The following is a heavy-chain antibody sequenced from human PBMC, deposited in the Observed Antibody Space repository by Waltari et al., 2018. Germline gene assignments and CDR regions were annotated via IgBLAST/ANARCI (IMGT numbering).Heavy chain of an antibody. CDR2: IYYSGST. V-gene: IGHV4-39*07. Sequence: QLQLQESGPGLVKPSETLSLTCTVSGGSISSSSYYWGWIRQPPGKGLEWIGSIYYSGSTYYNPSLKSRVTISVDTSKNQFSLKLSSVTAADTAVYYCARNYGDYEYYYYYYMDVWGKGTTVTVSS. D-gene: IGHD4-17*01. CDR3: ARNYGDYEYYYYYYMDV. J-gene: IGHJ6*03. CDR1: GGSISSSSYY.